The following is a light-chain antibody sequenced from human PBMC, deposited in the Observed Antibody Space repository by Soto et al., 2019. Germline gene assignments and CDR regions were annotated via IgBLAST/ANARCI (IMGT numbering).Light chain of an antibody. CDR1: QSVGRS. J-gene: IGKJ1*01. Sequence: DIQMTQSPSTLSASVGDRVTITCRASQSVGRSLAWYQQQRGKAPKLLIYGVSTLESGVPSRFSGFGSGTEFTLSISSLQPGDLGTYYCQQFYKGWTFVQGTRV. CDR2: GVS. V-gene: IGKV1-5*01. CDR3: QQFYKGWT.